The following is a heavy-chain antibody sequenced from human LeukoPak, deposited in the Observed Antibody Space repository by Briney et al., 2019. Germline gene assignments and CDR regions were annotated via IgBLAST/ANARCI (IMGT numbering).Heavy chain of an antibody. CDR3: ARDHSVWPGNWFDP. V-gene: IGHV4-4*07. CDR1: GGSINNYY. D-gene: IGHD2-8*01. CDR2: IYTSGST. Sequence: SETLSLTCTISGGSINNYYWSWIRQPAGKGLEWIGRIYTSGSTNYNPSLKSRVTMSVDTSKNQFSLKLSSVTAADTAVYYCARDHSVWPGNWFDPWGQGTLVTVSS. J-gene: IGHJ5*02.